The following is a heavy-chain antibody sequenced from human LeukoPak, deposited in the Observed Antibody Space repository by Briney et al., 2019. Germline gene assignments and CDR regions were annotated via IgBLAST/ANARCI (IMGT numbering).Heavy chain of an antibody. CDR1: GGSFSGYY. J-gene: IGHJ4*02. V-gene: IGHV4-34*01. CDR2: INHSGST. CDR3: ARDRYYDILTGYYNYYFDY. Sequence: PSETLSLTCAVYGGSFSGYYWSWIRQPPGKGLEWIGEINHSGSTNYNPSLKSRVTISVDTSKNQFSLKLSSVTAADTAVYYCARDRYYDILTGYYNYYFDYWGQGTLVTVSS. D-gene: IGHD3-9*01.